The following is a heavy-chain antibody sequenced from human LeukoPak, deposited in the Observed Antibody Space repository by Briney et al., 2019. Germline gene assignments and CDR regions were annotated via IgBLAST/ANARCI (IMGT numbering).Heavy chain of an antibody. D-gene: IGHD6-13*01. CDR3: ARGTAAGPFDY. J-gene: IGHJ4*02. CDR1: GGSISSGGYY. V-gene: IGHV4-31*03. Sequence: SEILSLTCTVSGGSISSGGYYWSWIRQHPGKGLEWIGYIYYSGSTYYNPSLKSRVTISVDTSKNQFSLKLGSVTAADTAVYYCARGTAAGPFDYWGQGTLVTVSS. CDR2: IYYSGST.